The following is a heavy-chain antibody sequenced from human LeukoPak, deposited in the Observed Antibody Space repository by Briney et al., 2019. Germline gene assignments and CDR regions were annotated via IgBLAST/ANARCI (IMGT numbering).Heavy chain of an antibody. V-gene: IGHV1-46*01. CDR3: ARVESSSWYEMWWFDP. CDR2: INPSAEST. CDR1: GYTFTSYY. D-gene: IGHD6-13*01. J-gene: IGHJ5*02. Sequence: ASVKVSCKASGYTFTSYYIHWVRQAPGQGLEWMGIINPSAESTIYAQKFQGRVTMTRDTSTSTVYMELSSLRSEDTAVYYCARVESSSWYEMWWFDPWGQGTLVTVSS.